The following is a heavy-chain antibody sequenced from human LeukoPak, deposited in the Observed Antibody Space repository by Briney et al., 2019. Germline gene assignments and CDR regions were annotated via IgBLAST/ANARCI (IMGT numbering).Heavy chain of an antibody. J-gene: IGHJ4*02. CDR2: ISYDGSNK. CDR3: AREGSSSSSFCFDY. D-gene: IGHD6-6*01. V-gene: IGHV3-30-3*01. CDR1: GFTFSSYV. Sequence: GGSLRLSCAASGFTFSSYVMHWVRQAPGKGLEWVAVISYDGSNKYYADSVKGRFTISRDNSKNTLYLQMNSLRAEDTAVYYCAREGSSSSSFCFDYWGQGTLVTVSS.